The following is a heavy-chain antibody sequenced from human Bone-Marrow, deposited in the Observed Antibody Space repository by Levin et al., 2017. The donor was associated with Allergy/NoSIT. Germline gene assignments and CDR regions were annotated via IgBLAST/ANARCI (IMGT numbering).Heavy chain of an antibody. V-gene: IGHV4-31*03. D-gene: IGHD2-8*01. CDR2: IYYSGST. J-gene: IGHJ4*02. CDR3: ARADIVRMGYGRGPGEINY. CDR1: GGSISSGGYY. Sequence: PSETLSLTCTVSGGSISSGGYYWSWIRQHPGKGPEWIASIYYSGSTYYNPSLKSRVSISLDTSKNQFSLKVNPVTAADTAVYYSARADIVRMGYGRGPGEINYWGQGTLVTVSS.